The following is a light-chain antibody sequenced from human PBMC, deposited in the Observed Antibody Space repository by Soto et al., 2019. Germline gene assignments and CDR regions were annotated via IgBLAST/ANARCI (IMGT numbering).Light chain of an antibody. Sequence: EIVMTQSPATLSVSPGERATLSCRASQSVSINLAWYQQKPGQVPRLLIYGASTRANGIPARFSGSGSGTDFTLTISRLEPEDFAVYYCQQYGSSPITFGQGTRLENK. CDR3: QQYGSSPIT. CDR2: GAS. V-gene: IGKV3-15*01. CDR1: QSVSIN. J-gene: IGKJ5*01.